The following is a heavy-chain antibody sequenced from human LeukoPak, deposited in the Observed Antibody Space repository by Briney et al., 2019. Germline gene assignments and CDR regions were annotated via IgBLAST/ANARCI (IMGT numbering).Heavy chain of an antibody. J-gene: IGHJ5*02. CDR1: GVSINSGDYY. CDR2: NHYSGSS. CDR3: ARRGVGKAFDH. V-gene: IGHV4-31*03. Sequence: SETLSLTCTVSGVSINSGDYYWSWIRQHPGKGLEWIGYNHYSGSSYYIPSLKSRVTISLDTSKNQFSLELTSVTAADTAVYCCARRGVGKAFDHWGQGTLVTVSS. D-gene: IGHD3-10*01.